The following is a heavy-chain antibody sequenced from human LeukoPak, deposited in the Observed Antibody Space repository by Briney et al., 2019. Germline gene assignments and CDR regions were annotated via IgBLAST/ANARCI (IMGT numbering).Heavy chain of an antibody. J-gene: IGHJ4*02. CDR3: ARGPPNWRYDY. CDR2: MSPNSGDT. Sequence: ASVKVSCKASGYTFTSYDFNWVRQATGQRPEWMGWMSPNSGDTGYAQKFQDRVTMTRNTSISTAYMELSSLRSDDTAVYYCARGPPNWRYDYWGPGTLVTVSS. V-gene: IGHV1-8*01. CDR1: GYTFTSYD. D-gene: IGHD1-1*01.